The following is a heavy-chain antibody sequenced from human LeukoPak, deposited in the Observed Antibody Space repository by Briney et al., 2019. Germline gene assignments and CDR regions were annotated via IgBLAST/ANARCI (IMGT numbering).Heavy chain of an antibody. V-gene: IGHV3-9*01. CDR3: AQSQQLVSPLTFSDY. CDR1: GFTFDDYA. CDR2: ISWNSGSI. D-gene: IGHD6-13*01. J-gene: IGHJ4*02. Sequence: GGSLRLSCAASGFTFDDYAMHWVRQAPGKGLEWVSGISWNSGSIGYADSVKGRFTISRDNAKNSLYLQVNSLRAEDTALYYCAQSQQLVSPLTFSDYWGQGTLVTVSS.